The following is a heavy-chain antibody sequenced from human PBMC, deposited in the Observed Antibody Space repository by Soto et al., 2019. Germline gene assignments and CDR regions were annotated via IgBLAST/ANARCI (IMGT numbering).Heavy chain of an antibody. J-gene: IGHJ6*02. V-gene: IGHV3-30-3*01. CDR1: GFTFSSYA. D-gene: IGHD3-10*01. Sequence: QPGGFLRLSCAASGFTFSSYAMHWVRQAPGKGLEWVAVISYDGSNKYYADSVKGRFTISRDNSKNTLYLQMNSLRAEDTAVYYCARHSFPSSEVRGVIMNYYFYGMDVWGQVTTVTVSS. CDR3: ARHSFPSSEVRGVIMNYYFYGMDV. CDR2: ISYDGSNK.